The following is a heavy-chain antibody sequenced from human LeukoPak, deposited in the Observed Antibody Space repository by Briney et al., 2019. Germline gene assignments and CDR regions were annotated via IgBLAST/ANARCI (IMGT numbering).Heavy chain of an antibody. J-gene: IGHJ4*02. V-gene: IGHV4-39*01. CDR1: GGSISSSSYY. CDR2: IYYSEST. D-gene: IGHD5-12*01. Sequence: PSETLSLTCTVSGGSISSSSYYWGWIRQPPGKGLEWIGNIYYSESTYYNPSLKSRVTISVDTSKNQFSLKLSSVTAADTAVYYCARRRPGGYEFDYWGQGTLVTVSS. CDR3: ARRRPGGYEFDY.